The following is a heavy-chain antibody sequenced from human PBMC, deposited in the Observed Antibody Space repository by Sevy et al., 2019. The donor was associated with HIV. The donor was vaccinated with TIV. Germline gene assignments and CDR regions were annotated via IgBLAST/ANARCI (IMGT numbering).Heavy chain of an antibody. D-gene: IGHD3-22*01. J-gene: IGHJ4*02. Sequence: ASVKVSCKASGYTFTAYYVHWVRQAPGQGLEWMGRINPNSGGTNYAQKFQGRVTMTRDTSIITAYMELSGLRYDDTAVYHCARAYYYDGSAYYFDHWGQGTLVTVSS. V-gene: IGHV1-2*06. CDR1: GYTFTAYY. CDR3: ARAYYYDGSAYYFDH. CDR2: INPNSGGT.